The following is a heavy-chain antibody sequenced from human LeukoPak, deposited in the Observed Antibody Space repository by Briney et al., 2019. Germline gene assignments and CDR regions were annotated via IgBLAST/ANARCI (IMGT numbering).Heavy chain of an antibody. CDR3: ARRYDFWSGYPPPLDY. Sequence: PSETLSLTCAVFGGSFSGYYWNWIRQPPGKGLEWIGQINPSRNTNYNPSLKSRVTISVDTSKKQFSLKLSSVTAADTAVYYCARRYDFWSGYPPPLDYWGPGILVTVST. D-gene: IGHD3-3*01. CDR2: INPSRNT. V-gene: IGHV4-34*01. CDR1: GGSFSGYY. J-gene: IGHJ4*02.